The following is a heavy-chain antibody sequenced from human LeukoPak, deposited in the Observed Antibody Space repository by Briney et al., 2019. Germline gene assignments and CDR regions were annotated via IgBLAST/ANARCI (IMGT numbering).Heavy chain of an antibody. CDR1: GGTFSFYA. D-gene: IGHD2-15*01. V-gene: IGHV1-69*04. Sequence: SVKVSCKASGGTFSFYAINWVRQAPGQGLEWMGRIIPIPGMANYAQKFQGRVTITADSSTSTAYMEVSSLRSEDTAVYYCARYCGGGSCFDSWGQGTLVTASS. J-gene: IGHJ4*02. CDR3: ARYCGGGSCFDS. CDR2: IIPIPGMA.